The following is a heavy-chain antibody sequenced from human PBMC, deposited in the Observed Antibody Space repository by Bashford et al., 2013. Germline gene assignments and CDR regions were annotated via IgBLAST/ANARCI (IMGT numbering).Heavy chain of an antibody. CDR1: GGTFSSYA. CDR3: ARDNLLGTTGLRSWFDP. V-gene: IGHV1-2*02. J-gene: IGHJ5*02. D-gene: IGHD4-17*01. CDR2: INPNGGGT. Sequence: SSRERSPAKASGGTFSSYAISWVRQAPGQGLEWMGSINPNGGGTDYAQMSQGRVTMTRATSISTAYMELSGLRSDDTAVYYCARDNLLGTTGLRSWFDPWGQGTLVTVSS.